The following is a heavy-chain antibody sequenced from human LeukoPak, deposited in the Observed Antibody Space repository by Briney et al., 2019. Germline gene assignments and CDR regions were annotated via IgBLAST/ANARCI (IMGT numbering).Heavy chain of an antibody. CDR3: ARDASAFDI. CDR1: GYTCNSYG. CDR2: ISHYNGNT. V-gene: IGHV1-18*01. Sequence: ASVKVSCKASGYTCNSYGISWVRQAPGQGLEGMGWISHYNGNTNYAQKLQGRVTMNTDTSTSTAYMELRSLRSDDTAVYYCARDASAFDIWGQGTLVTVSS. J-gene: IGHJ3*02.